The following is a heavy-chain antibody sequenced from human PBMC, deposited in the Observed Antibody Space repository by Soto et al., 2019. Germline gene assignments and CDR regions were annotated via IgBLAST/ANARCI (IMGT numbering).Heavy chain of an antibody. CDR1: GYTFTSYA. J-gene: IGHJ2*01. Sequence: QVQLVQSGAEEKKPGASVKVSCKASGYTFTSYATHWVRQAPGQRLERMGCINAGNGNTKYSQKFQGRVTITRDTSASTAYMELGSLRSGDTAVDYCARAPSGCDFDLWGRGTLVTVSS. CDR2: INAGNGNT. V-gene: IGHV1-3*05. CDR3: ARAPSGCDFDL.